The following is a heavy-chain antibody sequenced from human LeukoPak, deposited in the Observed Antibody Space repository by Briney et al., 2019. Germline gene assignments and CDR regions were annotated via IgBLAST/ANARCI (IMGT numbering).Heavy chain of an antibody. D-gene: IGHD4-17*01. J-gene: IGHJ3*02. CDR3: ARERYGRDAFDI. CDR1: GFTFSRNW. CDR2: IKQDASDK. Sequence: GGSLRLSCAASGFTFSRNWMSWVRQAPGKGLEWVANIKQDASDKYYVDSVKGRFTISRDNAKNSLYLQMNSLRAEDTAVYYCARERYGRDAFDIWGQGTMVTDSS. V-gene: IGHV3-7*03.